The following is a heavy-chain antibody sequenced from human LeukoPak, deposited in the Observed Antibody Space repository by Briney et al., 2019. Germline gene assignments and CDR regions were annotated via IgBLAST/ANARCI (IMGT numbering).Heavy chain of an antibody. CDR3: AKGIDSTGYYPFDY. D-gene: IGHD3-22*01. J-gene: IGHJ4*02. CDR1: GFIFNNYA. Sequence: GGSLRLSCAASGFIFNNYAMSWVRQAPGKGLEWVSAISESGGETYHADSVKGRFTISRDTSKSTLYLQLNGLRAEDTAIYYCAKGIDSTGYYPFDYWGQGTLVTVSS. V-gene: IGHV3-23*01. CDR2: ISESGGET.